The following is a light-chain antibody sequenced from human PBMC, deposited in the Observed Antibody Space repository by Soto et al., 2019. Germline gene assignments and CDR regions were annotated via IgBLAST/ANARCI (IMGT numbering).Light chain of an antibody. Sequence: EIVLTQSPGTLSLSPGELATLSCRASDYLSSNYLAWYQQKPGQAPRLLIYRASSRATGVPDRFSGSGSGTDFTLTIGRLEPGDFAVYFCQRYGSSPTWTFGQGTKVDI. CDR2: RAS. CDR3: QRYGSSPTWT. CDR1: DYLSSNY. V-gene: IGKV3-20*01. J-gene: IGKJ1*01.